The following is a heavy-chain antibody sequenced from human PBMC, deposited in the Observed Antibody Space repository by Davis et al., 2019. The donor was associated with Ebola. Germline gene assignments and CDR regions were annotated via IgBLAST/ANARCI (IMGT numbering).Heavy chain of an antibody. V-gene: IGHV1-18*01. CDR1: GYTFTSYG. Sequence: ASVKVSCKASGYTFTSYGISWVRQAPGQGLEWMGWISAYNGNTNYAQKLQGRVTMTTDTSTSTAYMELRSLGFDDTAVYYCARDLSYSYYYHYYGMDVWGQGTTVTVSS. D-gene: IGHD3-10*01. J-gene: IGHJ6*02. CDR2: ISAYNGNT. CDR3: ARDLSYSYYYHYYGMDV.